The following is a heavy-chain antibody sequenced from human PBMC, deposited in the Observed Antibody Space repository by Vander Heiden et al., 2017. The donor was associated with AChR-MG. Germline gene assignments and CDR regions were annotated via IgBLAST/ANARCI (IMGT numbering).Heavy chain of an antibody. CDR2: ISAYTGNT. V-gene: IGHV1-18*01. CDR1: GYDFTSYD. CDR3: ARCRRSGGVNWFDP. D-gene: IGHD3-10*01. J-gene: IGHJ5*02. Sequence: QLQPVQSGAEVKKPGASVTVSCKAAGYDFTSYDISRLRQAPGQGLEWMVWISAYTGNTNYTQKLQGRVTITTDSSTSTAYMELRRLRSDDPAVYDCARCRRSGGVNWFDPWGQGTLVTVSS.